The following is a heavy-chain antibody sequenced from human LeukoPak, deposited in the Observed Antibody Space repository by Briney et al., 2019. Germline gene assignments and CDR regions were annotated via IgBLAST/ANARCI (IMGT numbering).Heavy chain of an antibody. D-gene: IGHD6-6*01. V-gene: IGHV3-30-3*01. CDR1: GFTFSSYA. CDR2: ISYDGSNK. Sequence: GGSLRLSCAASGFTFSSYAMHWVRQAPGKGLEWVAVISYDGSNKYYADSVKGRFTISRDNSKNTLYLQMNSLRAEDTAVYYCAAQYSSSSAFDHWGQGIPVTVSS. J-gene: IGHJ4*02. CDR3: AAQYSSSSAFDH.